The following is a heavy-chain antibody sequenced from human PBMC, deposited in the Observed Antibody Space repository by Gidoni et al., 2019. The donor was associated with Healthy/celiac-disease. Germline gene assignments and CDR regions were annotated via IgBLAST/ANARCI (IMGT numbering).Heavy chain of an antibody. Sequence: QVQLVESGGGVVQPGRSLRLSCPASGFTFSSYGMHWVRQAPGKGLEWVAVIWYDGSNKYYADSVKGRFTISRDNSKNTLYLQMNSLRAEDTAVYYCARAGEARAYFDYWGQGTLVTVSS. V-gene: IGHV3-33*01. CDR1: GFTFSSYG. CDR3: ARAGEARAYFDY. D-gene: IGHD3-16*01. CDR2: IWYDGSNK. J-gene: IGHJ4*02.